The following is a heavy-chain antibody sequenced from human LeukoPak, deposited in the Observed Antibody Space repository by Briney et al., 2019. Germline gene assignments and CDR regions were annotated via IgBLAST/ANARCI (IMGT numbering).Heavy chain of an antibody. CDR3: SRDNIYDYGGNKLDY. Sequence: PEESLRLSCAASGFTFSSYSMNWVRQAPGKGLEWVSYISSSSSTIYYADSVKGRFTISRDNAKNSLYLQMNSLRAEDTAVYYCSRDNIYDYGGNKLDYWGQGTLVTVSS. CDR2: ISSSSSTI. V-gene: IGHV3-48*01. D-gene: IGHD4-23*01. CDR1: GFTFSSYS. J-gene: IGHJ4*02.